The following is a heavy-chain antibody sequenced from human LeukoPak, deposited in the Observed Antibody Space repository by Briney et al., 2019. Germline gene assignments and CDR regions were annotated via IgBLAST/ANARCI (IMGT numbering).Heavy chain of an antibody. J-gene: IGHJ4*02. CDR1: GFTFSSYG. CDR3: AKDGGSFFDY. CDR2: ISYDGSNK. Sequence: GRSLRLSCAASGFTFSSYGMHWVRQAPGKGLEWVAVISYDGSNKYYADSVKGRFTTSRDNSKNTLYLQMNSLRAEDTAVYYCAKDGGSFFDYWGQGTLVTVSS. D-gene: IGHD3-3*01. V-gene: IGHV3-30*18.